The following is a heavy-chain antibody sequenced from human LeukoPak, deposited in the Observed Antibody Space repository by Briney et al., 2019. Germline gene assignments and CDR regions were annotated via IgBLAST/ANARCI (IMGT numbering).Heavy chain of an antibody. CDR2: ISGSGGST. V-gene: IGHV3-23*01. CDR3: AKTGDHGDYFDY. CDR1: GFTFSSYA. Sequence: GGSLRLSCAAAGFTFSSYAMSWVRQAPGKGLEWVSAISGSGGSTYYADSVKGRFTISRDNSKNTLYLQMNSLRAEDTAVYYCAKTGDHGDYFDYWGQGTLVNVSS. D-gene: IGHD4-17*01. J-gene: IGHJ4*02.